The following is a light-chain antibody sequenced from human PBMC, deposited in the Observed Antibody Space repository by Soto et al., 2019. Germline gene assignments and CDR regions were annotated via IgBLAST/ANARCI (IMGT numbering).Light chain of an antibody. CDR1: SSNSWNNY. V-gene: IGLV1-51*01. CDR2: DNN. CDR3: GTWDSSLSAYV. J-gene: IGLJ1*01. Sequence: QSVLTQPPSVSAAPGQKVTISCSGSSSNSWNNYVSWYQQLPGTAPKLLIYDNNKRPSGIPDRFSGSKSGTSATLGITGLQTGDEADYYCGTWDSSLSAYVFGTGTKVTVL.